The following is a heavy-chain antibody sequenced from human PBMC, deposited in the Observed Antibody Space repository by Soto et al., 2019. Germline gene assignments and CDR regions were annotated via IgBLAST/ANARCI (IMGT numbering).Heavy chain of an antibody. V-gene: IGHV3-23*01. D-gene: IGHD3-10*01. J-gene: IGHJ4*02. CDR3: AIPMGTYYYGSGSPPVFDY. CDR2: ISGSGGST. Sequence: PGGSLRLSCAASGFTFSSDAMSWVRQAPGKGLEWVSAISGSGGSTYYADSVKGRFTISRDNSKNTLYLQMNSLRAEDTAVYYCAIPMGTYYYGSGSPPVFDYWGQGTLVTVSS. CDR1: GFTFSSDA.